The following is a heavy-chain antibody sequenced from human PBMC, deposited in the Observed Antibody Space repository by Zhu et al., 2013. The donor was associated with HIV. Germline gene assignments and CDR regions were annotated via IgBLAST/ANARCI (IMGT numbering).Heavy chain of an antibody. J-gene: IGHJ3*02. V-gene: IGHV1-2*02. CDR2: INPNSGGT. CDR1: GGTFSRYG. Sequence: QGQLVQSGAEVKRPGSSVKVSCRAPGGTFSRYGLSWLRQAPGQGLEWMGWINPNSGGTNYAQKFQGRVTMTRDTSISTAYMELSRLRSDDTAVYFCAREYYYGSGSSLDAFDIWGQGHWSPSLQ. CDR3: AREYYYGSGSSLDAFDI. D-gene: IGHD3-10*01.